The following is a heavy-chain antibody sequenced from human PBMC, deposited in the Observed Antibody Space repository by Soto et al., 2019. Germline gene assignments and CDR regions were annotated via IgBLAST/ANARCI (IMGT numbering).Heavy chain of an antibody. J-gene: IGHJ4*02. CDR2: ISGSGGSP. D-gene: IGHD2-2*01. CDR3: AAAPHMRVFDY. CDR1: GFSFSSYA. V-gene: IGHV3-23*01. Sequence: GGSLRLSCAASGFSFSSYAMTWVRQAPGKGLEWVSAISGSGGSPYYADSVKGRFTISRDNSKNTLYLQMNSLRAEDTAIYYCAAAPHMRVFDYWGQGTLVTVSS.